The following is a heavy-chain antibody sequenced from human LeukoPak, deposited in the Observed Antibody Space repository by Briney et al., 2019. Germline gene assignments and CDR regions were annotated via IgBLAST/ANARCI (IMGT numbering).Heavy chain of an antibody. J-gene: IGHJ4*02. CDR2: INHSGST. CDR3: AGSPVRSSSWTYYFDY. CDR1: GGSFSGYY. V-gene: IGHV4-34*01. D-gene: IGHD6-13*01. Sequence: SETLSLTCAVSGGSFSGYYRSWIRQPPGKGLEWIGEINHSGSTNYNPSLKSRVTISVDTSKNQFSLKLSSVTAADTAVYYCAGSPVRSSSWTYYFDYWGQGTLVTVSS.